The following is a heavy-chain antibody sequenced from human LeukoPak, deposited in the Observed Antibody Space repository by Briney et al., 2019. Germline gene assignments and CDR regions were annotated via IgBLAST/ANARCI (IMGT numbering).Heavy chain of an antibody. V-gene: IGHV3-30*18. CDR1: GFSFSSYV. J-gene: IGHJ4*02. CDR3: AKDRDILTGYLDY. D-gene: IGHD3-9*01. Sequence: GGSLRPSCSASGFSFSSYVMHWVRQAPGKGLEWVAVISYDGSNKYYVDSVKGRFTISKDNSKNTLYLQMNSLRAEDTAVYYCAKDRDILTGYLDYWGQGTLVTVSS. CDR2: ISYDGSNK.